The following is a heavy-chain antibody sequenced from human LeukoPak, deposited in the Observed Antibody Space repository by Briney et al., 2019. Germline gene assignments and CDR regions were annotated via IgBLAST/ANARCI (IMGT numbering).Heavy chain of an antibody. CDR1: GYSFTSYW. D-gene: IGHD1-26*01. J-gene: IGHJ6*03. V-gene: IGHV5-51*01. CDR2: IYPGDSDT. CDR3: ARHGGMRWELPQGYYYYMDV. Sequence: GESLKISCKGSGYSFTSYWIGWVRQMPGKGLEWMGIIYPGDSDTRYSPSFQGQVTISADKSISTAYLQWSSLKASDTAMYYCARHGGMRWELPQGYYYYMDVWGKGTTVTISS.